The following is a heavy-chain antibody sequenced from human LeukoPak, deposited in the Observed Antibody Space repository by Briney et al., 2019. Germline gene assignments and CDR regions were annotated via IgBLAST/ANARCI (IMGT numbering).Heavy chain of an antibody. D-gene: IGHD3-22*01. CDR1: GYTFTSYG. CDR2: ISAYNGNT. Sequence: ASVKVSCKASGYTFTSYGISWVRQAPGQGLEWMGWISAYNGNTNYAQKLQGRVTMTTDTSTSTAYMELRSPRSDDTAVYYCARWRGVYYYDSSGAHAFDIWGQGTMVTVSS. V-gene: IGHV1-18*01. J-gene: IGHJ3*02. CDR3: ARWRGVYYYDSSGAHAFDI.